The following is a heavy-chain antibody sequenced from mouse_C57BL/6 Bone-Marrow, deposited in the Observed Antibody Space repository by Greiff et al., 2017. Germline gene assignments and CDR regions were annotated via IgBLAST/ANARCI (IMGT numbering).Heavy chain of an antibody. CDR1: GYTFTSYW. CDR3: ARGEIYYYSWYFDV. D-gene: IGHD2-4*01. J-gene: IGHJ1*03. V-gene: IGHV1-55*01. Sequence: VQLQQPGAELVKPGASVKMSCKASGYTFTSYWITWVKQRPGQGLEWIGDIYPGSGSTNYNEKFKSKATLTVDTSSSTAYMQLSSLTSEYSAVYYCARGEIYYYSWYFDVWGTGTTVTVSS. CDR2: IYPGSGST.